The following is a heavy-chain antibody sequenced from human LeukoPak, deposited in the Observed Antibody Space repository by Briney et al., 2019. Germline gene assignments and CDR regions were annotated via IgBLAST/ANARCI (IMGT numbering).Heavy chain of an antibody. CDR2: IYHSGST. D-gene: IGHD6-19*01. CDR1: GGSISSYY. Sequence: SETLSLTCTVSGGSISSYYGSWIRQPPGKGLEWIGYIYHSGSTNYNPSLKSRVTISVDTSKNQFSLKLSSVTAADTAVYYCARDSPSVAGTGGYFDLWGRGTLVTVSS. J-gene: IGHJ2*01. V-gene: IGHV4-59*01. CDR3: ARDSPSVAGTGGYFDL.